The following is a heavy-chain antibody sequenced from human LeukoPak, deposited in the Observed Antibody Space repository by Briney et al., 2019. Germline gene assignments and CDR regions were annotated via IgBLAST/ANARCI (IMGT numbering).Heavy chain of an antibody. CDR3: ATRRIAVAAPFDY. D-gene: IGHD6-19*01. Sequence: SETLSLTCAVSGASITGYYWSWIRRPPGKGLEWIGYIYYSGSTNYNPSLKSRVTMSVDTSKNEFSLKLSSVTTADTAVYYCATRRIAVAAPFDYWGQGTLVTVSS. J-gene: IGHJ4*02. CDR2: IYYSGST. CDR1: GASITGYY. V-gene: IGHV4-59*01.